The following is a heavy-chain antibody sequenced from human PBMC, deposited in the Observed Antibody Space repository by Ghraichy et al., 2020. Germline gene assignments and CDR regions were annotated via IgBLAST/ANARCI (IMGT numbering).Heavy chain of an antibody. D-gene: IGHD3-10*01. J-gene: IGHJ6*02. Sequence: ASVKVSCKASGYTFTSYGISWVRQAPGQGLEWMGWISAYNGNTNYAQKRQGRVTMTTDTSTSTAYMELRSLRSDDTAVYYCAREGYYYGSGSPPSYYYYGMDVWGQGTTVTVSS. V-gene: IGHV1-18*04. CDR2: ISAYNGNT. CDR1: GYTFTSYG. CDR3: AREGYYYGSGSPPSYYYYGMDV.